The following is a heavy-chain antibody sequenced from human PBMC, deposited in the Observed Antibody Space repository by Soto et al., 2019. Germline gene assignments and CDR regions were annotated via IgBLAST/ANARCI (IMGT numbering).Heavy chain of an antibody. J-gene: IGHJ6*02. CDR1: GGSFSGYY. CDR2: ISHSGST. D-gene: IGHD6-13*01. V-gene: IGHV4-34*01. CDR3: AREGQPRKRLGMDV. Sequence: KASETLSLTCAVYGGSFSGYYWSWIRQPPGKGLEWIGEISHSGSTNYNPSLKSRGTIEVDTAKNQFSLNLSSVTAAYTAMYYCAREGQPRKRLGMDVWGQGTKVTVSS.